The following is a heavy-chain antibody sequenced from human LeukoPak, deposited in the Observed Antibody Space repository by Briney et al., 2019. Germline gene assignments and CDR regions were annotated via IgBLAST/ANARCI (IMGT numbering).Heavy chain of an antibody. CDR1: GYTFTSYA. J-gene: IGHJ3*02. CDR3: ARDLRGVAFDI. Sequence: ASVKVSCKASGYTFTSYAMNWVRRAPGQGLELMGWINTNTGNPTYAQGFTGRFVFSLDTSVSTAYLQISSLKAEDTAVYYCARDLRGVAFDIWGQGTMVTVSS. CDR2: INTNTGNP. D-gene: IGHD5/OR15-5a*01. V-gene: IGHV7-4-1*02.